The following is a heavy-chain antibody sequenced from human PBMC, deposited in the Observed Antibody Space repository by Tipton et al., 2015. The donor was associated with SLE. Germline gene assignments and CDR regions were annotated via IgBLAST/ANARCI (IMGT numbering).Heavy chain of an antibody. CDR1: GGSINNYY. CDR2: IYSSGGT. V-gene: IGHV4-4*08. Sequence: TLSLTCSVSGGSINNYYWNWIRQTQGKGLEWIGYIYSSGGTDYKPSLKSRLTISVETSKNQFSLKLTSVTAADTAVYYCARGNYDFRGRTFDIWGQGTMVTVSS. CDR3: ARGNYDFRGRTFDI. D-gene: IGHD3-3*01. J-gene: IGHJ3*02.